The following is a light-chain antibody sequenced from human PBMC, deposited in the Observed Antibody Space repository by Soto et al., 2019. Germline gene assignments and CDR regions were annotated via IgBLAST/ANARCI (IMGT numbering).Light chain of an antibody. V-gene: IGLV4-69*01. Sequence: QSVLTQSPSASASLGASVKLTCTLSSGHSSYAIAWHQQQPEKGPRYLMKLNSDGSHSKGDGIPDRFSGSSSGTERYLTISSLQPEDEADYYCQTWSTGIRVFGGGTKVTVL. J-gene: IGLJ3*02. CDR1: SGHSSYA. CDR2: LNSDGSH. CDR3: QTWSTGIRV.